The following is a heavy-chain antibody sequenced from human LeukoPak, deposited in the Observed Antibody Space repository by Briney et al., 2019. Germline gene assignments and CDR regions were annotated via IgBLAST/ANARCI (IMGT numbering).Heavy chain of an antibody. D-gene: IGHD3-9*01. J-gene: IGHJ6*02. CDR3: AKAESGEIRYFDWLPQNYYGLDV. V-gene: IGHV3-23*01. Sequence: GGSLRLSCAASGFTFSSYAMSWVRQAPGKGLEWVSAISGSGGSTYYADSVKGRFTISRDNSKNTLYLQMNSLRAEDTAVYYCAKAESGEIRYFDWLPQNYYGLDVWGQGTTVTVSS. CDR2: ISGSGGST. CDR1: GFTFSSYA.